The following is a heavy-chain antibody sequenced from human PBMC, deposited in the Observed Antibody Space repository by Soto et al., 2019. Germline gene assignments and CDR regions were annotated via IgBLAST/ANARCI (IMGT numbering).Heavy chain of an antibody. D-gene: IGHD1-26*01. CDR2: IYYSGST. CDR3: ASIVGATWFDP. Sequence: SETLSLTCTVSGGSISSGDYYWSWIRQPPGKGLEWIGYIYYSGSTYYNPSLKSRVTISVDTSKNQFSLKLSSVTAADTAVYYCASIVGATWFDPWGQGTLVTVSS. CDR1: GGSISSGDYY. J-gene: IGHJ5*02. V-gene: IGHV4-30-4*01.